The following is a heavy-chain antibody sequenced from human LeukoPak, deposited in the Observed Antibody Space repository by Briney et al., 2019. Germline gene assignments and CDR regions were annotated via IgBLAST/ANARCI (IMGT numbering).Heavy chain of an antibody. J-gene: IGHJ4*02. CDR3: AKTTGRGTVDPGTSGYITF. Sequence: SETLSLTCTVSGGSISSSNYYWDWVRQPPGQGLEWIGSIHYSGSTYYNPSLRSRVTTSVDTSKNQFSLKMSSVTAADTAVYYYAKTTGRGTVDPGTSGYITFWGQGTLVTVSS. CDR2: IHYSGST. D-gene: IGHD1-26*01. CDR1: GGSISSSNYY. V-gene: IGHV4-39*01.